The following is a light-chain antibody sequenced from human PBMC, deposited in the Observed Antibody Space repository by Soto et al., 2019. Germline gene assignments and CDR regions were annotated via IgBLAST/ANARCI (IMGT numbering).Light chain of an antibody. V-gene: IGKV1-12*02. Sequence: DIQMTQSPSSVSASVGDRVTITCRASQGINTWLAWYQQKPGGAPKLLIYAASSLQSGVPSRFSGSGSGRDFALTISSLQPEDFATYYSHQANSLLFGGGTKVEIK. CDR3: HQANSLL. CDR2: AAS. CDR1: QGINTW. J-gene: IGKJ4*01.